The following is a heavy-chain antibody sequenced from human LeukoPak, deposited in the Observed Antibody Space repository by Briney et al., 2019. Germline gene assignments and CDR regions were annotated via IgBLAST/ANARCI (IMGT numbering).Heavy chain of an antibody. CDR2: FDPEDGET. D-gene: IGHD3-3*01. Sequence: ASVKVSCKVSGYTLTELSMHWVRQAPGKGLEWMGGFDPEDGETIYAQKFQGRVTMTEDTSTDTAYMELSSLRSEDTAVYYCATIGPRTSFWSGYPNWGQGTLVTVSS. J-gene: IGHJ4*02. CDR1: GYTLTELS. V-gene: IGHV1-24*01. CDR3: ATIGPRTSFWSGYPN.